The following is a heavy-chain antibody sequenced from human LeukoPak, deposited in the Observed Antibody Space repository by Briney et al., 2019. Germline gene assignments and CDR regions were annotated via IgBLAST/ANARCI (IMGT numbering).Heavy chain of an antibody. J-gene: IGHJ5*02. Sequence: ASVKVSCKASGGTFSSYAISWVRQAPGQGLGWMGGIIPIFGTANYAQKFQGRVTITADKSTSTAYMELSSLRSEDTAVYYCAKLIAAAGKTPESNWFDPWGQGTLVTVSS. CDR2: IIPIFGTA. CDR1: GGTFSSYA. CDR3: AKLIAAAGKTPESNWFDP. D-gene: IGHD6-13*01. V-gene: IGHV1-69*06.